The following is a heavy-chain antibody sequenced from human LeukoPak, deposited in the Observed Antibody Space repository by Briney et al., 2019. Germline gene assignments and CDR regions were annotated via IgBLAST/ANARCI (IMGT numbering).Heavy chain of an antibody. CDR1: GGSISSSSYY. J-gene: IGHJ5*02. Sequence: SETLSLTCTVSGGSISSSSYYWGWIRQPPGKGLEWIVSVYYSGSTYYNPSLNSRVTISVDTSKNQFSLKLSSVTTADTAVYYCARRDIVAGFDPWGQGTLVTVSS. D-gene: IGHD5-12*01. CDR3: ARRDIVAGFDP. CDR2: VYYSGST. V-gene: IGHV4-39*01.